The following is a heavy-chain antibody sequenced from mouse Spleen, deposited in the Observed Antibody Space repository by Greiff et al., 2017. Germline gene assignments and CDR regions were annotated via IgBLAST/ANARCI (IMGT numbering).Heavy chain of an antibody. V-gene: IGHV14-1*01. D-gene: IGHD3-2*01. Sequence: DVKLQESGAELVRPGASVKLSCTASGFNIKDYYMHWVKQRPEQGLEWIGRIDPEDGDTEYAPKFQGKATMTADTSSNTAYLQLSSLTSEDTAVYYCTTDSSGYNYYAMDYWGQGTSVTVSS. CDR3: TTDSSGYNYYAMDY. J-gene: IGHJ4*01. CDR1: GFNIKDYY. CDR2: IDPEDGDT.